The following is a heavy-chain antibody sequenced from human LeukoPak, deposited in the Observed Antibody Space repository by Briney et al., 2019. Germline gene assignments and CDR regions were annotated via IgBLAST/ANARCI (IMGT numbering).Heavy chain of an antibody. CDR1: GDSISCCY. Sequence: SDTLSLTCAVSGDSISCCYWTWIRQSAGKGLEWIGRVFITGITNYNPSLQGRVTMSVDRSKSQFSLRLRSVTAAGTAIYSCVRQGYDYGAFNAWGQGTLVTVSS. J-gene: IGHJ4*02. D-gene: IGHD3-16*01. V-gene: IGHV4-4*07. CDR2: VFITGIT. CDR3: VRQGYDYGAFNA.